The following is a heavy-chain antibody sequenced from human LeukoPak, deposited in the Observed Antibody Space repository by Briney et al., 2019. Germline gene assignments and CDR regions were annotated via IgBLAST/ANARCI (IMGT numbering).Heavy chain of an antibody. J-gene: IGHJ3*02. CDR2: IYYSGST. CDR1: GGSISSYY. CDR3: ARSYYDRDDAFDI. V-gene: IGHV4-59*01. D-gene: IGHD3-22*01. Sequence: SETLSLTCTVSGGSISSYYWSWIRQPPGKGLEWIGYIYYSGSTNYNPSLKSRVTISVDTSKNQFSLKLSSVTAADTAVYYCARSYYDRDDAFDIWGQGTMVTVSS.